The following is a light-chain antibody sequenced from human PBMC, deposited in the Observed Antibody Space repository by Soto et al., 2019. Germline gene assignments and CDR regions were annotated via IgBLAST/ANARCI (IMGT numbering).Light chain of an antibody. CDR3: QQYNKGPVT. CDR2: GAS. CDR1: QSVSSY. J-gene: IGKJ1*01. Sequence: EIVLTQSPATLSLSPWERATLSCRASQSVSSYLAWYQQKPGQAPRLLIYGASTRATGIAARFSGSGSGTEFTLTISSLESEDFGVYYCQQYNKGPVTFGQGTKVDIK. V-gene: IGKV3-15*01.